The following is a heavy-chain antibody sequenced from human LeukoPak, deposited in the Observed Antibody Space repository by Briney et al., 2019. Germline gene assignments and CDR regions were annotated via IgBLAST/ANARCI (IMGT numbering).Heavy chain of an antibody. D-gene: IGHD4-17*01. CDR1: GYTFTGYY. J-gene: IGHJ3*02. V-gene: IGHV1-2*02. Sequence: ASVKLSCKASGYTFTGYYMHWVRQAPGQRLEWMGWINPNSGGTKYAQKFQGRVTMTRDMSISTAYMELSRLRSDDTAVYYCARYRSTVTHDGFDIWGQGTMVTVSS. CDR3: ARYRSTVTHDGFDI. CDR2: INPNSGGT.